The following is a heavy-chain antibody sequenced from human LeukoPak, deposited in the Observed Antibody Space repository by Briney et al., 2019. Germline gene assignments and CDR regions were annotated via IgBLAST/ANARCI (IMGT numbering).Heavy chain of an antibody. Sequence: SETLSLTCAVSGYSISSGYYWGWIRHPPGKGLEWIGTIYHSGYTYNNPSLKSRVTISVDTSKNQFSLKVSSVTAADTAMCYCARYGYGGDYWGQGTLVTVSS. V-gene: IGHV4-38-2*01. D-gene: IGHD4-23*01. CDR2: IYHSGYT. J-gene: IGHJ4*02. CDR3: ARYGYGGDY. CDR1: GYSISSGYY.